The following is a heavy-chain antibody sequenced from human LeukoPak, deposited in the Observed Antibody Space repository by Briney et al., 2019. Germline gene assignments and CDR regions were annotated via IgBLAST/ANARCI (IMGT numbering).Heavy chain of an antibody. V-gene: IGHV3-53*01. D-gene: IGHD3-10*01. Sequence: GGSLRLSCAASGFTVSSNYMSWVRQAPGKGLEGGSVIYSGGSTYYADSVKGRFTISRDNTKNSLYLQMNSLRAEDTAVYYCARSMVRGVTKETFDYWGQGTLVTVSS. CDR2: IYSGGST. J-gene: IGHJ4*02. CDR3: ARSMVRGVTKETFDY. CDR1: GFTVSSNY.